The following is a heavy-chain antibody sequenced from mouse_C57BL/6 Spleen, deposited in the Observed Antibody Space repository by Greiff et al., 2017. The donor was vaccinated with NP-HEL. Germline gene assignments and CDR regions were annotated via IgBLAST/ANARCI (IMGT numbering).Heavy chain of an antibody. V-gene: IGHV1-76*01. J-gene: IGHJ4*01. CDR2: IYPGSGNT. CDR3: AREGKDYVYAMDY. CDR1: GYTFTDYY. D-gene: IGHD2-4*01. Sequence: VQLQQSGAELVRPGASVKLSCKASGYTFTDYYINWVKQRPGQGLEWIARIYPGSGNTYYNEKFKGKATLTAEKSSSTAYMQLSSLTSEDSAVYFCAREGKDYVYAMDYWGQGTSVTVSS.